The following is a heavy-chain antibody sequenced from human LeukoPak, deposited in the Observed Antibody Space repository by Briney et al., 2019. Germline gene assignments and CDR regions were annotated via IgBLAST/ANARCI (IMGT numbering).Heavy chain of an antibody. CDR2: ISGSGGDT. D-gene: IGHD2/OR15-2a*01. Sequence: GGSLRLSCAASGFTFNWDWMNWFRQAPGKGLEWVSAISGSGGDTYYADSVKGRFTISRDNSKNTLYLQMNSLRAEDTAVYYCRYFLPHFDYWGQGTLVTVSS. CDR3: RYFLPHFDY. CDR1: GFTFNWDW. V-gene: IGHV3-23*01. J-gene: IGHJ4*02.